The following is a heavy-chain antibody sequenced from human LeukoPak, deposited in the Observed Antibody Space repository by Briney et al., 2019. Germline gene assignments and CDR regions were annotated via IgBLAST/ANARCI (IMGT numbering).Heavy chain of an antibody. CDR2: ISSSGSTI. D-gene: IGHD3-10*01. CDR1: GFTFSSYA. Sequence: GGSLRLSCAASGFTFSSYAMSWVRQAPGKGLEWVSYISSSGSTIYYADSVKGRFTISRDNAKNSLYLQMNSLRAEDTAVYYCAREKGYYGSGSYWGAFDIWGQGTMVTVSS. V-gene: IGHV3-48*04. J-gene: IGHJ3*02. CDR3: AREKGYYGSGSYWGAFDI.